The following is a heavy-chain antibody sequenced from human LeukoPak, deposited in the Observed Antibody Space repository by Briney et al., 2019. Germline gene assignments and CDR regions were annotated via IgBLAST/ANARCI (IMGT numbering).Heavy chain of an antibody. Sequence: PSETLSLTCAVYGGSFSGYYWSWIRQPAGKGLEWIGRIYTSGSTNYNPSLKSRVTISIDTSKNQFSLKLSSVTAADTAVYYCARAYYSNIYYYYYYMDFWGKGATVTISS. J-gene: IGHJ6*03. V-gene: IGHV4-59*10. D-gene: IGHD4-11*01. CDR3: ARAYYSNIYYYYYYMDF. CDR2: IYTSGST. CDR1: GGSFSGYY.